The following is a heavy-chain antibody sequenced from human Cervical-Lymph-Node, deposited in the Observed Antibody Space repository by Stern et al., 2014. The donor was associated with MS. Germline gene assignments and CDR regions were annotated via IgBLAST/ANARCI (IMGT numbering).Heavy chain of an antibody. Sequence: VQLVESGGGLVQPGRSLRLSCAASGFIFSNYAMHWVRQPPGEGLEWVAVVSSDGANTYFADSVKGRFTISRDNSKNTLYLQMNSLKIEDTAIYYCASQIWGQGTMVTVSS. CDR1: GFIFSNYA. J-gene: IGHJ3*02. V-gene: IGHV3-30*01. CDR3: ASQI. CDR2: VSSDGANT.